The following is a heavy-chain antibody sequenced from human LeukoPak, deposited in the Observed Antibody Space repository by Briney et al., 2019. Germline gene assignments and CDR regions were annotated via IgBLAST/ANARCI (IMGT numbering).Heavy chain of an antibody. V-gene: IGHV3-30*02. CDR2: IRYDGSNK. CDR1: GFTFTDYW. Sequence: GGSLRLSCTTSGFTFTDYWMTWVRQAPGKGLEWVAFIRYDGSNKYYADSVKGRFTISRDNSKNTLYLQMNSLRAEDTAVYYCAKEYYYDSSGSPFNYYYYYYMDVWGKGTTVTISS. J-gene: IGHJ6*03. CDR3: AKEYYYDSSGSPFNYYYYYYMDV. D-gene: IGHD3-22*01.